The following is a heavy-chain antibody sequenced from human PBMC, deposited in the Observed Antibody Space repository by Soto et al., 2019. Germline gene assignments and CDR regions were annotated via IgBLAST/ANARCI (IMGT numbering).Heavy chain of an antibody. J-gene: IGHJ4*02. CDR1: GDTFTDYY. CDR3: AKGGHVVVVAAALDY. D-gene: IGHD2-21*01. V-gene: IGHV1-46*01. Sequence: QVQLMQSGAEVKKHGASVKVSCKASGDTFTDYYIHWVRQAPGQGLEWMGTVNPSGGHTTYAQHCLGRMTMTRDQSTSTLSMQLISLTSYDTAIYYGAKGGHVVVVAAALDYWGQGTLVTVSS. CDR2: VNPSGGHT.